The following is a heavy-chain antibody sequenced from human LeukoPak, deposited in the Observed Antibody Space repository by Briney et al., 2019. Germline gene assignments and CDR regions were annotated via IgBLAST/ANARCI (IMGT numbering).Heavy chain of an antibody. CDR1: GYTFTSYG. J-gene: IGHJ4*02. V-gene: IGHV1-18*01. CDR2: ISAYNGNT. CDR3: ARSGRGTYYYFDL. Sequence: ASVKVSCKASGYTFTSYGISWVRQAPGQGLEWMGWISAYNGNTNYAQKLQGRVSMTADTSTSTAYMELRSLTSDDTAVYYCARSGRGTYYYFDLWGLGTLVTVSS. D-gene: IGHD5-12*01.